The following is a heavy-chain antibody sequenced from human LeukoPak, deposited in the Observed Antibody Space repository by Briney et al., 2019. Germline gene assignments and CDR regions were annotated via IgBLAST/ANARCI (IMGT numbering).Heavy chain of an antibody. CDR2: IYYSGST. Sequence: SETLSLTCTVSGGSISSSSYYWGWIRQPPGKGLEWIGSIYYSGSTYYNPSLKSRVTISVDTSKNQFSLKLSSVTAADTAVYYCARDLPLLFSGGGMDVWGQGTTVTVSS. J-gene: IGHJ6*02. CDR3: ARDLPLLFSGGGMDV. V-gene: IGHV4-39*07. D-gene: IGHD2-21*01. CDR1: GGSISSSSYY.